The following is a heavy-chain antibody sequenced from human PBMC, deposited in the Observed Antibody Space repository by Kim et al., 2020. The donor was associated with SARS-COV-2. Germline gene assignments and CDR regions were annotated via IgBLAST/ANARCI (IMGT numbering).Heavy chain of an antibody. CDR3: ARDRTALYSNYGRVSWFDP. D-gene: IGHD4-4*01. Sequence: GRFTTSRDNAKNSLYLQMNSLRAEDTAVYYCARDRTALYSNYGRVSWFDPWGQGTLVTVSS. J-gene: IGHJ5*02. V-gene: IGHV3-11*05.